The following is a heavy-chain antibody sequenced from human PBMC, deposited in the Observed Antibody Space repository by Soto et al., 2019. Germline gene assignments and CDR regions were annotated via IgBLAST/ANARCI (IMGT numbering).Heavy chain of an antibody. D-gene: IGHD6-6*01. CDR1: GFTFSSYA. Sequence: QVQLVESGGGVVQPGRSLRLSCAASGFTFSSYAMHWVRQAPGKGLEWVAVISYDGSNKYYADSVKGRFTISRDNSKNTRYLQMNSLRAEDTAVYYCARDGPGSSSAPGRFGGQGTLVTVSS. CDR3: ARDGPGSSSAPGRF. CDR2: ISYDGSNK. V-gene: IGHV3-30-3*01. J-gene: IGHJ4*02.